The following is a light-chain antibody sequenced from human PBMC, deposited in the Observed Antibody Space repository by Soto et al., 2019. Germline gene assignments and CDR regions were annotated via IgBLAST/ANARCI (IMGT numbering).Light chain of an antibody. Sequence: EIVLTQSPGTLPLSPGERATLSCRASQSFSRSYLAWYQQKPGQAPRLLIYGASSRATGIPDRFSGSGSGTAVPLTISRLEHEDFEVYYCQQYGSSPPYTFGPGTKVDIK. CDR1: QSFSRSY. J-gene: IGKJ3*01. V-gene: IGKV3-20*01. CDR3: QQYGSSPPYT. CDR2: GAS.